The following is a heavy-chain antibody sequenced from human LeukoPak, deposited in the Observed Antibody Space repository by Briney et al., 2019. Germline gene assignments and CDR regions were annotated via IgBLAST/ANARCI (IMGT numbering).Heavy chain of an antibody. CDR2: INHSGST. CDR3: ARGGDILTGYNPFDY. J-gene: IGHJ4*02. V-gene: IGHV4-34*01. CDR1: GGSFSGYY. Sequence: PSETLSLTCAVYGGSFSGYYWSWIRQPPGKGLEWIGEINHSGSTNYNPSLKSRVTISVDTSKNQFSLKLSSVTAADTAVYYCARGGDILTGYNPFDYWGQGTLVTVSS. D-gene: IGHD3-9*01.